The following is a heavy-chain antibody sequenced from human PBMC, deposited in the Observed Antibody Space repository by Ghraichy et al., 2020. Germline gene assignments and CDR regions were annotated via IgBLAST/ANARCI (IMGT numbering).Heavy chain of an antibody. J-gene: IGHJ4*02. D-gene: IGHD1-14*01. CDR3: AKDNHPDGPPVFYY. CDR1: GFTFDDYA. V-gene: IGHV3-9*01. CDR2: ISWNSGSI. Sequence: GGSLRLSCAASGFTFDDYAMHWVRQAPGKGLEWVSGISWNSGSIGYADSVKGRFTISRDNAKNSLYLQMNSLRAEDTALYYCAKDNHPDGPPVFYYWGQGTLVTVSS.